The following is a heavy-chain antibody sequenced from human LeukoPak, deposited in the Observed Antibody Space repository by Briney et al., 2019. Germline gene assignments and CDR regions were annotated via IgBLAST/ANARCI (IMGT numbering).Heavy chain of an antibody. CDR2: ISAYNGNT. Sequence: SEKVSCKASGYTFTSYGISWVRQAPGQGLEWMGWISAYNGNTNYAQKLQGRVTMTTDTSTSTAYMELRSLRSDDTAVYYCARVDSSGYYYPEYFQHWGQGTLVTVS. V-gene: IGHV1-18*01. CDR3: ARVDSSGYYYPEYFQH. CDR1: GYTFTSYG. D-gene: IGHD3-22*01. J-gene: IGHJ1*01.